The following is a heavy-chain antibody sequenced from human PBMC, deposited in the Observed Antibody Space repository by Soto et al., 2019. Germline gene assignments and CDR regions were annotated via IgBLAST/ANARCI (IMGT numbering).Heavy chain of an antibody. CDR1: GFSLTTTEVA. V-gene: IGHV2-5*02. CDR3: AHRRVRGYDFVFDH. Sequence: QITLKESGPTPVKPTQTLTRTCNLSGFSLTTTEVAVGWIRQPPGKTLEWLALVYWDDDKRYSPSLRSRLSIAKDTTRNQVVLTMTNVDPVDTATYFCAHRRVRGYDFVFDHWGQGTLVTVSS. J-gene: IGHJ4*02. CDR2: VYWDDDK. D-gene: IGHD5-12*01.